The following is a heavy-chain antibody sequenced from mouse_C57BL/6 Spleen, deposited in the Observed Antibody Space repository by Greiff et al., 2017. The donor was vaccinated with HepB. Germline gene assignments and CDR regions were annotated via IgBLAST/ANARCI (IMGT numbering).Heavy chain of an antibody. CDR1: GFNIKDYY. CDR3: ARSYYYGSSYPYFDV. V-gene: IGHV14-2*01. Sequence: EVQLQQSGAELVKPGASVKLSCTASGFNIKDYYMHWVKQRTEQGLEWIGRIDPEDGETKYASKVQGKATITADTSSNTAYLQLSSLTSEDTAVYYCARSYYYGSSYPYFDVWGTGTTVTVSS. D-gene: IGHD1-1*01. CDR2: IDPEDGET. J-gene: IGHJ1*03.